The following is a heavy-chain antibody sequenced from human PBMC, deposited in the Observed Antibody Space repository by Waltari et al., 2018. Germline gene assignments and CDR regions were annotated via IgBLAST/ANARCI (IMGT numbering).Heavy chain of an antibody. J-gene: IGHJ5*02. CDR1: GGSLRSGGCY. V-gene: IGHV4-31*03. CDR3: ARANYDILTGYYTP. CDR2: IDYSGST. Sequence: QVQLQESGPGLVKPSQTLSLTCPVSGGSLRSGGCYWSWLRQHPGKGLEWIGYIDYSGSTYYNPSLKSRVTIAVDTSKNQFSLKLSSVTAAYTAVYYWARANYDILTGYYTPWGQGTQVTVSS. D-gene: IGHD3-9*01.